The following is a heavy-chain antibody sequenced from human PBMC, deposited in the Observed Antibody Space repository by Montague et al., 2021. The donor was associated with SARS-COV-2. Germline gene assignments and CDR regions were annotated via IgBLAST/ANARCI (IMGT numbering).Heavy chain of an antibody. CDR2: ISAGGGNT. V-gene: IGHV3-23*01. CDR3: AKDSGSSNGWFWYLDL. Sequence: SLRLSCAASGFTFSSYAMSWVRQAPGKGLEWVLVISAGGGNTYYADSVKGRFTISRDNSKNTLDLQMNSLRAEDTAVYYCAKDSGSSNGWFWYLDLWGRGTLVTVSS. J-gene: IGHJ2*01. CDR1: GFTFSSYA. D-gene: IGHD6-19*01.